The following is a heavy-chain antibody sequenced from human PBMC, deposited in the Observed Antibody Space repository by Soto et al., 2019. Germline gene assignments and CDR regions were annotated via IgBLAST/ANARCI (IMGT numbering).Heavy chain of an antibody. D-gene: IGHD1-26*01. CDR2: INHSGST. CDR3: AREPKSGSYLKNFDY. Sequence: SETLSLTCAVYGGSFSGYYWSWIRQPPGKGLEWIGEINHSGSTNYNPSLKSRVTISVDTSKNQFSLKLSSVTAADTAVYYCAREPKSGSYLKNFDYWGQGTLVTVSS. CDR1: GGSFSGYY. J-gene: IGHJ4*02. V-gene: IGHV4-34*01.